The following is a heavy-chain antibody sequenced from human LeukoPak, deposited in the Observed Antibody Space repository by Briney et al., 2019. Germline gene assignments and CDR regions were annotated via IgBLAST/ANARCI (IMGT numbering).Heavy chain of an antibody. V-gene: IGHV3-23*01. CDR1: GFTFSSHA. J-gene: IGHJ4*03. CDR2: ISGSGGST. D-gene: IGHD6-19*01. Sequence: GGSLRLSCAASGFTFSSHAMSWVRQAPGKGLEWVSAISGSGGSTYYADSVKGRFTISRDKSKNTLYLQMNSLRAEDTAVYYCAKGLAVAGHFDYWGHGTLVTVSS. CDR3: AKGLAVAGHFDY.